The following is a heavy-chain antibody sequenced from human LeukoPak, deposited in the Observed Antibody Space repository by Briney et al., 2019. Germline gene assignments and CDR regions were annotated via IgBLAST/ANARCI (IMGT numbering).Heavy chain of an antibody. CDR2: ICGSGGST. Sequence: GGSLRLSCAASGFTFSSYAMSWVRQAPGKGLEWVSAICGSGGSTYYADSVKGRFTISRDNSKNTLYLQMNSLRAEDTAVYYCAKDPGGYYYGSGSNPSVFDYWGQGTLVTVSS. D-gene: IGHD3-10*01. CDR3: AKDPGGYYYGSGSNPSVFDY. CDR1: GFTFSSYA. V-gene: IGHV3-23*01. J-gene: IGHJ4*02.